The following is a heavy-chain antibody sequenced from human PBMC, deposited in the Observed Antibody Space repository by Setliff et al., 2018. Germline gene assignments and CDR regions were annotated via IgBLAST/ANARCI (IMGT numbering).Heavy chain of an antibody. J-gene: IGHJ6*03. CDR1: GDTFSSYG. CDR2: TIPMFGST. D-gene: IGHD5-12*01. Sequence: SVKVSCKASGDTFSSYGISWVRQAPGQGLEWMGGTIPMFGSTNYAQKFQGRVTIITDESTTTAYMELSSLRTEDTAVYYCAREGVDIRSSTDYRYYMDVWGKGTTVTVSS. V-gene: IGHV1-69*05. CDR3: AREGVDIRSSTDYRYYMDV.